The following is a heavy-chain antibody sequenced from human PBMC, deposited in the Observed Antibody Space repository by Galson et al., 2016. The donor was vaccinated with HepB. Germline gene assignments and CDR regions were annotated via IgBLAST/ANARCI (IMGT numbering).Heavy chain of an antibody. D-gene: IGHD6-19*01. V-gene: IGHV3-74*01. Sequence: SLRLSCAASGFTFNNYWVHWVREAPGKGPVWVSLIKSDGSGTSYADSVKGRFTISRDNAKNTLYLQMNSLRVEDTAVYYCARGQQWLVLREGRGYFDYWGQGILVTVSS. CDR3: ARGQQWLVLREGRGYFDY. CDR1: GFTFNNYW. J-gene: IGHJ4*02. CDR2: IKSDGSGT.